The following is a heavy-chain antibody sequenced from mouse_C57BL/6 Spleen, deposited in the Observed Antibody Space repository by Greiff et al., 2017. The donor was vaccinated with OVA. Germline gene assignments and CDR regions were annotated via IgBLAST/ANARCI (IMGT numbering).Heavy chain of an antibody. Sequence: VKLQESGAELVRPGASVKLSCKASGYTFTDYYINWVKQRPGQGLEWIARIYPGSGNTYYNEKFKGKATLTAEKSSSTAYMQLSSLTSEDSAVYFCARRDSSGYLYYAMDYWGQGTSVTVSS. D-gene: IGHD3-2*02. CDR3: ARRDSSGYLYYAMDY. CDR2: IYPGSGNT. J-gene: IGHJ4*01. CDR1: GYTFTDYY. V-gene: IGHV1-76*01.